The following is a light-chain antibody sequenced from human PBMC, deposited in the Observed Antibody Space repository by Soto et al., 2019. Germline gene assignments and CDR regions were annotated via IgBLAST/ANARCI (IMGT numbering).Light chain of an antibody. CDR2: GAS. CDR3: QQYDSSPKT. Sequence: EIVVTQSPATLSGSPVERVTLSCRASQFVSSRLAWYQQRPGQVPRLLIYGASSRATGIPDRFSGSGSGTDFTLTINRLEPEDFAVYYCQQYDSSPKTFGQGTKVDIK. V-gene: IGKV3-20*01. J-gene: IGKJ1*01. CDR1: QFVSSR.